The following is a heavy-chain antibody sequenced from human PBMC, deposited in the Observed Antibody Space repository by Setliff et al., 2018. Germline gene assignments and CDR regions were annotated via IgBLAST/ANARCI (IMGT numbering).Heavy chain of an antibody. CDR2: VYYSGTA. Sequence: SSETLSLTCTVSGGPFSGASIWSWIRQPPGKGLEFIGYVYYSGTAKYDPSLESRAIMSVDASKNQISLKLNSVTAADTAVYYCARKVEQWLTPHFDYWGQGALVTVSS. J-gene: IGHJ4*02. CDR1: GGPFSGAS. D-gene: IGHD6-19*01. V-gene: IGHV4-59*01. CDR3: ARKVEQWLTPHFDY.